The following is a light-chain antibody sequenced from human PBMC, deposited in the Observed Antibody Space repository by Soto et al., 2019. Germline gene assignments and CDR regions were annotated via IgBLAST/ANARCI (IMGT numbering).Light chain of an antibody. CDR3: QQTYSSPYT. CDR2: VAS. CDR1: QSIRNY. Sequence: DIQMTQSPSSLSASVGDRVTITCRASQSIRNYVSWYQQKPGKAPKFLIYVASTLQIGVPSRFSGSGSGTDFTLTISSLQPEDFATYYWQQTYSSPYTFGPGTELQIK. J-gene: IGKJ2*01. V-gene: IGKV1-39*01.